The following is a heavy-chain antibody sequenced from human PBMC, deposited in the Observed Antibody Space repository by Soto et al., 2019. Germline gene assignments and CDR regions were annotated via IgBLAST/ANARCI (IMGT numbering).Heavy chain of an antibody. Sequence: GLSLKISCTGSGYSFSTHWIGWVRQMPGKGLELMGIIYPGDSDTRYSPSFQGQVTITADRSISTVYLQWSSLKASDSATYYCGRARREIIILYYYGRGVWGQGT. J-gene: IGHJ6*02. CDR1: GYSFSTHW. CDR3: GRARREIIILYYYGRGV. CDR2: IYPGDSDT. D-gene: IGHD1-26*01. V-gene: IGHV5-51*01.